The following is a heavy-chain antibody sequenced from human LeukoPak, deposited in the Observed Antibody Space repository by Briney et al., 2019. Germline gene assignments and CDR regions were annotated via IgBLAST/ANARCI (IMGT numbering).Heavy chain of an antibody. CDR3: AKDQVGFWSGYAY. CDR2: ISGSGGST. D-gene: IGHD3-3*01. V-gene: IGHV3-23*01. Sequence: GGSLRLSCAASGFTFSSYAMSWVRQAPGKGLEWVSAISGSGGSTYYADSVKGRFTISRDNSKNTLYLQMNSLRAEDTAVYYCAKDQVGFWSGYAYWGQETLVTVFS. CDR1: GFTFSSYA. J-gene: IGHJ4*02.